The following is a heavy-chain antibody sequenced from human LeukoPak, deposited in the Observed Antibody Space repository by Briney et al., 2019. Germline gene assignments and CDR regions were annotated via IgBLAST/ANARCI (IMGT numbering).Heavy chain of an antibody. CDR1: GGSMRSHY. J-gene: IGHJ5*02. CDR2: IHYSGST. D-gene: IGHD2-15*01. V-gene: IGHV4-59*11. Sequence: SETLSLTCTVSGGSMRSHYWSWIRQPPGPGLEWIGYIHYSGSTTYNPSLQSRVTISVDTSKNQFSLKLRSVTAADTAVYYCARDFADCSGGSCSSRFDPWGQGTLVTVSS. CDR3: ARDFADCSGGSCSSRFDP.